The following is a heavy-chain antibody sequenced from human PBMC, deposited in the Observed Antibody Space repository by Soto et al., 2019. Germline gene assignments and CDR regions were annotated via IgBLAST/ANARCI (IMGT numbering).Heavy chain of an antibody. V-gene: IGHV4-31*11. D-gene: IGHD3-3*01. J-gene: IGHJ5*02. CDR3: ARAVGLGSGRPPFDP. CDR2: IYYSGST. Sequence: QLQLQESGSGLVKSSQTLSLTCAVSGGSISSGGYYWSWIRQHPGKGLEWIGYIYYSGSTYYNPSLKSRVTISVDTSKNQFSLKLSSVTAADTAVYYCARAVGLGSGRPPFDPWGQGTLVTVSS. CDR1: GGSISSGGYY.